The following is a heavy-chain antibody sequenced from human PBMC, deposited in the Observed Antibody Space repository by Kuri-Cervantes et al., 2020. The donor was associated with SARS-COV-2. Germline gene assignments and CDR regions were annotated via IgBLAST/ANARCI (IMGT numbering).Heavy chain of an antibody. D-gene: IGHD2-8*01. J-gene: IGHJ4*02. CDR3: ASLGYCTNGVCYGLDY. CDR1: GYSFTSYW. V-gene: IGHV5-51*01. Sequence: GESLKISCKGSGYSFTSYWIGWVRQMPGKGLEWMGIIYPGDSDTRYSPSFQGQVTISADKSISTAYLQWSSLKASDTAMYYCASLGYCTNGVCYGLDYRGQGTLVTVSS. CDR2: IYPGDSDT.